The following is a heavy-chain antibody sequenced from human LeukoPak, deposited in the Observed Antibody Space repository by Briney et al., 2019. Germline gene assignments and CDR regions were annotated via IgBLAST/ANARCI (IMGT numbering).Heavy chain of an antibody. J-gene: IGHJ4*02. Sequence: SETLSLTCAVYGGSFSGYYWSWIRQPPGKGLEWIGEINPSGSTNYNPSLKSRVTISVDTSKNQFSLTLSSVTAADTAVYYCARKGGYSGYGGYFYWGQGTLVTVSS. CDR3: ARKGGYSGYGGYFY. CDR1: GGSFSGYY. D-gene: IGHD5-12*01. V-gene: IGHV4-34*01. CDR2: INPSGST.